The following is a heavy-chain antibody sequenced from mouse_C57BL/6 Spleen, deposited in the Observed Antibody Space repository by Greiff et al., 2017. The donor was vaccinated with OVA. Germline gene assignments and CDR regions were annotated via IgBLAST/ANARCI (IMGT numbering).Heavy chain of an antibody. CDR1: GYSFTSYW. J-gene: IGHJ4*01. CDR2: IHPNSGST. Sequence: QVQLQQPGAELVKPGASVKLSCKASGYSFTSYWMHWVKQRPGQGLEWIGMIHPNSGSTNYNEYFKSKATLTVDKSSSTADMQLSSLTSEDSAVYYCGRRYDSSNSAMDYWGQGTSVTVSS. V-gene: IGHV1-64*01. CDR3: GRRYDSSNSAMDY. D-gene: IGHD1-1*01.